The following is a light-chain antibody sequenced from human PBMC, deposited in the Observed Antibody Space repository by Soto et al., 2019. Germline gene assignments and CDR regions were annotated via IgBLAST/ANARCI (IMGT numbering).Light chain of an antibody. V-gene: IGKV3-20*01. CDR2: GAS. J-gene: IGKJ1*01. CDR1: RTVNNNY. CDR3: QQYDVPPRT. Sequence: IVLTQSPDTLSLSLGERATLSCRTSRTVNNNYLAWYQQKPGQAPRLLIYGASRRAIGIPDRFSGSGSGTDFILTINRLEPEDFAVYYCQQYDVPPRTFGQGTKV.